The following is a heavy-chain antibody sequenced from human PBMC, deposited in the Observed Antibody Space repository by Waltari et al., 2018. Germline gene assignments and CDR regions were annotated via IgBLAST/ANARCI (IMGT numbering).Heavy chain of an antibody. V-gene: IGHV4-61*02. CDR1: GGSISSGSYY. J-gene: IGHJ3*02. CDR3: ARDRCSLNVFDAFDI. Sequence: QVQLQESGPGLVKPSQTLSLTCTVSGGSISSGSYYWSWLRQPAGKGLEWIGRIYTSGSTNYNPSLKSRVTISVDTSKNQFSLKLSSVTAADTAVYYCARDRCSLNVFDAFDIWGQGTMVTVSS. CDR2: IYTSGST. D-gene: IGHD5-18*01.